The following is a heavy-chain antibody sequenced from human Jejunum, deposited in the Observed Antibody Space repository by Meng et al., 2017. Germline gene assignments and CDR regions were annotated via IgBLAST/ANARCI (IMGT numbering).Heavy chain of an antibody. CDR2: ITGNSDTT. J-gene: IGHJ4*02. D-gene: IGHD1-14*01. CDR3: AKANWNHPFDC. V-gene: IGHV3-9*01. Sequence: SLKISCTASGFIFGDYTMHWVRQPPGKGLQWVSGITGNSDTTDYADSVKGRFTISRDNAKNSLFLQMDSLRAEDTAFYFCAKANWNHPFDCWGQGTLVTVSS. CDR1: GFIFGDYT.